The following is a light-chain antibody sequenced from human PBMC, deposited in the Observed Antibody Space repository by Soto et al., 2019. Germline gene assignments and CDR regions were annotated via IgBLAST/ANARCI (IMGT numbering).Light chain of an antibody. J-gene: IGLJ2*01. CDR3: QTWGTGYAR. CDR1: SGHSSYD. Sequence: QAVLTQSPSASASLGGSVKLTCTLSSGHSSYDIAWHQQQPEKGPRYLMKLNSDGSHTKGDGIPDRFSGSSSGAERYLTISSLQSEDEADYYCQTWGTGYARVGGGTKVTVL. CDR2: LNSDGSH. V-gene: IGLV4-69*01.